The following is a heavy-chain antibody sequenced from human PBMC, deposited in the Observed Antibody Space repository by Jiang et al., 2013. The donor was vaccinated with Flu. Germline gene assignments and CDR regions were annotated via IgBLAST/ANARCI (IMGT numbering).Heavy chain of an antibody. CDR3: ARTGPHPYNAYGGYGY. CDR2: IWYDGSNK. CDR1: GFTFSSYG. D-gene: IGHD5-12*01. V-gene: IGHV3-33*01. Sequence: VQLVESGGGVVQPGRSLRLSCAASGFTFSSYGMHWVRQAPGKGLEWVAVIWYDGSNKYYADSVKGRFTISRDNSKNTLYLQMNSLRAEDTAVYYCARTGPHPYNAYGGYGYWGQGTLVTVSS. J-gene: IGHJ4*02.